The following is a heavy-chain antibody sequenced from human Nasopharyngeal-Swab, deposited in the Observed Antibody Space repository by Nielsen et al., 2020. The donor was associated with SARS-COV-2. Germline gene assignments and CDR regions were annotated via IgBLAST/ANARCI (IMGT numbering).Heavy chain of an antibody. CDR2: IKQDGSEK. Sequence: GESLKISCAASGFTFSSYWMSWVRQAPGKVLEWVANIKQDGSEKYYVDSVKGRFTISRDNAKNSLYLQMNSLRAEDTAVYYCARSLYYYYDSSGYSLRGQGTLVTVSS. V-gene: IGHV3-7*01. CDR1: GFTFSSYW. D-gene: IGHD3-22*01. J-gene: IGHJ4*02. CDR3: ARSLYYYYDSSGYSL.